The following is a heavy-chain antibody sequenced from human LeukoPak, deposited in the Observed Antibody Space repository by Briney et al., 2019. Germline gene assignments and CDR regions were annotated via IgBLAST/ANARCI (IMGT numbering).Heavy chain of an antibody. CDR2: IKFDGSEK. Sequence: GGSLRLSCAASGFTFGDSWISWVRQAPGKGLEGVANIKFDGSEKYYVESVKGRFTISRDNAENSVYLQMNSLRDEDTAVYYCARDNTALFDYWGQGTLVTVSS. CDR3: ARDNTALFDY. V-gene: IGHV3-7*01. J-gene: IGHJ4*02. CDR1: GFTFGDSW.